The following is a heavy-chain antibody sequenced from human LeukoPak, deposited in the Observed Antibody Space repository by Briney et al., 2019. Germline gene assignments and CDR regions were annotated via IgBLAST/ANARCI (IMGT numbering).Heavy chain of an antibody. CDR2: ISSSSSYT. CDR1: GIPFSDYY. CDR3: AKDWGTTGATGWMFDY. J-gene: IGHJ4*02. Sequence: PGGSLRLSCVVSGIPFSDYYMNWIRQAPGKGLEWISYISSSSSYTDYADSVKGRFTISRDNSKNTLYLQMNSLRAEDTATYYCAKDWGTTGATGWMFDYWGQGTLVTVSS. D-gene: IGHD1-1*01. V-gene: IGHV3-11*06.